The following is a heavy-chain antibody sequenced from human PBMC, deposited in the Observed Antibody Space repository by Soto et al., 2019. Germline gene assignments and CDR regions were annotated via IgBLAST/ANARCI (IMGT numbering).Heavy chain of an antibody. CDR1: GGSISSGGYY. CDR2: IYYSGST. J-gene: IGHJ4*02. D-gene: IGHD2-15*01. Sequence: QVQLQESGPGLVKPSQTLSLTCTVSGGSISSGGYYWSWIRQHPGKGLEWIGYIYYSGSTYYNPSLKSRLTISVDTSKNQFSLNLSSVTAADTAVYYCARAYCSGGSCLPPVCDYWGQGTLVTVSS. V-gene: IGHV4-31*03. CDR3: ARAYCSGGSCLPPVCDY.